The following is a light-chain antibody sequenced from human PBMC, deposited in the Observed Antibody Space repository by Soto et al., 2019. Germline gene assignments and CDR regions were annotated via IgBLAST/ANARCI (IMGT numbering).Light chain of an antibody. J-gene: IGKJ1*01. CDR1: QSISNSY. CDR2: GAS. Sequence: EIVLTQSPGTLSLSPGERATLSCRASQSISNSYLAWYQQKPGQAPRLLIYGASSRATGIPDRFTGSGSGTDFTLTISRLEPEDFAVYYCQQYANSPRTFVQGTKVEIK. CDR3: QQYANSPRT. V-gene: IGKV3-20*01.